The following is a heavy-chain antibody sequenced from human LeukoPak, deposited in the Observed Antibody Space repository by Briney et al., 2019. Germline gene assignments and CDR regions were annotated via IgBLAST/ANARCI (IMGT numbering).Heavy chain of an antibody. CDR1: GYTFTSYC. J-gene: IGHJ4*02. D-gene: IGHD7-27*01. Sequence: ASVKVSCKASGYTFTSYCMHWVRQAPGQGLEWMGWMKSNNGHTGYAQKFQGRVTMTRDTSISTAYMELSSLTFEDTAVYYCARGPPNWGMVGYWGQGTLVTVSS. V-gene: IGHV1-8*02. CDR2: MKSNNGHT. CDR3: ARGPPNWGMVGY.